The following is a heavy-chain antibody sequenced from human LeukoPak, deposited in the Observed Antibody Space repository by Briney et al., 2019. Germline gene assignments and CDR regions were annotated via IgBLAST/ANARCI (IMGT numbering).Heavy chain of an antibody. CDR1: GYTFTRYY. CDR3: ARTAARRFDY. V-gene: IGHV1-46*01. D-gene: IGHD6-6*01. CDR2: INPSGGST. J-gene: IGHJ4*02. Sequence: APVKVSCKASGYTFTRYYMHRVRQAPGQGLEWMGIINPSGGSTSYAQKFQGRVTMTRDTSTSTVYMELSSLRSEDTAVYYCARTAARRFDYWGQGTLVTVSS.